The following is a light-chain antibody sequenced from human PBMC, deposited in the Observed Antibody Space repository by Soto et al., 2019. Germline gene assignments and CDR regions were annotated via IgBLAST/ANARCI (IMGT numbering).Light chain of an antibody. CDR3: HQRQSWPRT. V-gene: IGKV3-11*01. Sequence: EIVLTQSPAPLSVVPGDRVTLSGRGSQTTNSRLAWYQHKPGQAPRLLIYLASNRAAGFPARFSGSGSGTDVTLTISGLQPEDVAAYYCHQRQSWPRTFGQGTQVEIK. CDR2: LAS. CDR1: QTTNSR. J-gene: IGKJ1*01.